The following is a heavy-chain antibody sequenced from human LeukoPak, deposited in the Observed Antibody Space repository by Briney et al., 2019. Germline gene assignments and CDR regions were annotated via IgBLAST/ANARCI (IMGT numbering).Heavy chain of an antibody. D-gene: IGHD1-26*01. CDR1: GGSIGSSSYY. Sequence: PSETLSLTCTVSGGSIGSSSYYWGWIRQPPGKGLEWIGYIYHSGSTYYNPSLKSRVTISVDRSKNQFSLKLSSVTAADTAVYYCARDISPVVGWGQGTLVTVSS. CDR2: IYHSGST. CDR3: ARDISPVVG. V-gene: IGHV4-39*07. J-gene: IGHJ4*02.